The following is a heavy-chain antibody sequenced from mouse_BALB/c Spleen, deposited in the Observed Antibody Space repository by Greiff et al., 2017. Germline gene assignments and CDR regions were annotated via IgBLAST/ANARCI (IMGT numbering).Heavy chain of an antibody. CDR1: GYTFTSYW. D-gene: IGHD2-2*01. Sequence: QVHVKQSGAELAKPGASVKMSCKASGYTFTSYWMHWVKQRPGQGLEWIGYINPSTGYTEYNQKFKDKATLTADKSSSTAYMQLSSLTSEDSAVYYCARRIYYGLDWYFDVWGAGTTVTVSS. J-gene: IGHJ1*01. CDR3: ARRIYYGLDWYFDV. CDR2: INPSTGYT. V-gene: IGHV1-7*01.